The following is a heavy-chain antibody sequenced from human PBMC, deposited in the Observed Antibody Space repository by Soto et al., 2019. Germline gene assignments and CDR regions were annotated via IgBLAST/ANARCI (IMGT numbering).Heavy chain of an antibody. D-gene: IGHD3-10*01. J-gene: IGHJ6*02. CDR1: GFTVSINY. Sequence: GGSLRLSCAASGFTVSINYMSWFRQAPGKGLECVSVIYSGGSTYYADSVKGRFTISRDNSKNTLYLQMNSLRAEDTAVYYCARVQYYYGSRHGMDVWGQGTTVTVSS. CDR2: IYSGGST. CDR3: ARVQYYYGSRHGMDV. V-gene: IGHV3-66*01.